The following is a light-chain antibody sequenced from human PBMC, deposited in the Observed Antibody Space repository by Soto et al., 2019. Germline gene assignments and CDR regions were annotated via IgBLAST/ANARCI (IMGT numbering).Light chain of an antibody. CDR3: QQYDNWPAIT. V-gene: IGKV3D-15*01. CDR2: GAS. CDR1: QSVRSN. Sequence: VMTQSPATLSVSPRERATLSCRASQSVRSNLAWYQQKPGQAPRLLIYGASNRASGIPATFSGSGSGTEFSLTISSLQSEDFAVYYCQQYDNWPAITFGQGTRLEI. J-gene: IGKJ5*01.